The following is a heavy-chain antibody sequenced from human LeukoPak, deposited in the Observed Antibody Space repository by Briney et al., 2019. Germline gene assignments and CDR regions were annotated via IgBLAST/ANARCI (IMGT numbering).Heavy chain of an antibody. CDR3: ARGPYCSSTSCHYYYYYYMDV. V-gene: IGHV1-8*03. Sequence: GASVKVSCKASGYTFTSYDINWVRQATGQGLEWMGWMNPNSGNTGYAQKFQGRVTITRNTSISTAYMELSSLRSEDTAVYYCARGPYCSSTSCHYYYYYYMDVWGKGTTVTVS. CDR2: MNPNSGNT. CDR1: GYTFTSYD. D-gene: IGHD2-2*01. J-gene: IGHJ6*03.